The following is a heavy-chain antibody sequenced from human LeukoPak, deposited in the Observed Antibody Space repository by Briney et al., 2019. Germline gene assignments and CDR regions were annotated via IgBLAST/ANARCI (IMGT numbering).Heavy chain of an antibody. CDR3: AREAHYYYDSNQIDY. J-gene: IGHJ4*02. CDR1: GYTFTGYY. D-gene: IGHD3-22*01. Sequence: ASVKVSCKASGYTFTGYYMHWVRQASGQGLEWMGWINPNSGGTNYAQKLQGRVTMTTDTSTSTAYMELRSLRSDDTAVYYCAREAHYYYDSNQIDYWGQGTLVTVSS. CDR2: INPNSGGT. V-gene: IGHV1-2*02.